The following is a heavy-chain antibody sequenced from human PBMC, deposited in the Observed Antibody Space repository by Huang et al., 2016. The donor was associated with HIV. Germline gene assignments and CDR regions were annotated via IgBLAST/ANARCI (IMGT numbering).Heavy chain of an antibody. V-gene: IGHV3-30-3*01. D-gene: IGHD3-10*01. CDR2: ITYDCRPE. CDR3: ARVATPTGGPVRGIIYPSTDDF. CDR1: GFTFSSVA. J-gene: IGHJ4*02. Sequence: QVQLVESGGSVVQPGRSLRLYCAASGFTFSSVALDWVRQAPGKRVCWLTLITYDCRPEHYEEPVTCQFTVSREHSKNTVYLQRNGVRPGDTAFYYCARVATPTGGPVRGIIYPSTDDFWGQGTLVTVSS.